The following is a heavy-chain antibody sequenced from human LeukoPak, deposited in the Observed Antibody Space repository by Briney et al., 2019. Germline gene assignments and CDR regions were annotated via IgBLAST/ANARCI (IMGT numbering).Heavy chain of an antibody. CDR1: GYIFTSYY. J-gene: IGHJ3*02. CDR3: ARAQGYSSSDDAFDI. CDR2: INPSGGST. V-gene: IGHV1-46*01. Sequence: EASVKVSCKASGYIFTSYYMHWVRQAPGQGLEWMGIINPSGGSTSYAQKFQGRVTMTRDTSTSTMYMDLSSLRSEDTAVYYCARAQGYSSSDDAFDIWGQGTMVTVSS. D-gene: IGHD6-19*01.